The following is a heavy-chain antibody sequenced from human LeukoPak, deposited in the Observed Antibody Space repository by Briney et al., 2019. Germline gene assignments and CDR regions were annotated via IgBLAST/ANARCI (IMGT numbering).Heavy chain of an antibody. J-gene: IGHJ4*02. Sequence: GGSLRLSCAASGFTFSNYAMSWLRQAPGKGLEWVSAISGSGSSTYYADSVKGRFTISRDNSKNTLYLQMNSLRAEDTAVYYCAKSGSGYYRFDYWGQGTLVTVSS. CDR2: ISGSGSST. V-gene: IGHV3-23*01. CDR1: GFTFSNYA. D-gene: IGHD3-22*01. CDR3: AKSGSGYYRFDY.